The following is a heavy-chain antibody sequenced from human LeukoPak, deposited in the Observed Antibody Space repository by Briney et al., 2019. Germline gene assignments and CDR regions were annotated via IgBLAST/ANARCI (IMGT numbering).Heavy chain of an antibody. J-gene: IGHJ4*02. CDR1: GGSISSYY. D-gene: IGHD3-22*01. V-gene: IGHV4-59*01. CDR3: ARERYDSSGYYLDY. CDR2: IYYSGGT. Sequence: SETLSLTCTVSGGSISSYYWSWIRQPPGKGLEWIGYIYYSGGTNYNPSLKSRVTISVDTSKNQFSLKLSSVTAADTAVYYCARERYDSSGYYLDYWGQGTLVTVSS.